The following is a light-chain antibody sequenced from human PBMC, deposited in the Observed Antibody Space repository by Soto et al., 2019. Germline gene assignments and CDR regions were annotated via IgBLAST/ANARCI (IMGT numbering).Light chain of an antibody. Sequence: QSALTQPPSVSGSPGQSVTISCTGTSSDVGSYNRVSWYQQPPGTAPKLMIYEVSNRPSGVPDRFSGSKSGNTGSLTISGLQAEDGSAYYCSSYTSRSKVFGGGTKVTVL. J-gene: IGLJ2*01. CDR3: SSYTSRSKV. CDR2: EVS. V-gene: IGLV2-18*02. CDR1: SSDVGSYNR.